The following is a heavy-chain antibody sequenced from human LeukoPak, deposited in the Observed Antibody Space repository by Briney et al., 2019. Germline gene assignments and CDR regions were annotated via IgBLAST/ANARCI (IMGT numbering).Heavy chain of an antibody. CDR3: AKAPYIRGYYFDF. CDR1: GFTFTNYG. Sequence: GGSLRLSCAASGFTFTNYGMHWVRQAPGKGLEWVAIKSHDGTIQHYGDSLKGRFTISRDNSKNTVSLQVNNLRPEDTAVYFCAKAPYIRGYYFDFWGQGIPVSVSS. J-gene: IGHJ4*02. V-gene: IGHV3-30*18. CDR2: KSHDGTIQ. D-gene: IGHD3-22*01.